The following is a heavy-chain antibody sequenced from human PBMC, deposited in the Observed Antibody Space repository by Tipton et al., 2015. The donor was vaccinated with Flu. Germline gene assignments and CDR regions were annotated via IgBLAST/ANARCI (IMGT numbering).Heavy chain of an antibody. V-gene: IGHV4-38-2*01. CDR1: GYSISSGYY. CDR2: IYYSGST. J-gene: IGHJ6*04. D-gene: IGHD3-10*01. CDR3: ARGVYGSGLDV. Sequence: TLSLTCAVSGYSISSGYYWGWIRQPPGKGLEWIGSIYYSGSTYYNPSLKSRVTISVDTSKNQFSLKLSSVTAADTAVYYCARGVYGSGLDVWGKGTTVTVSS.